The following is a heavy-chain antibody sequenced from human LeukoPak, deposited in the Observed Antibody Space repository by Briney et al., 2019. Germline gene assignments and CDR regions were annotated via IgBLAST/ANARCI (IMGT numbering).Heavy chain of an antibody. D-gene: IGHD6-19*01. CDR2: ITDSGSSR. CDR1: GFTFSDYY. V-gene: IGHV3-11*01. Sequence: GGSLRLSCAASGFTFSDYYMAWVRQAPGKGLEWVSYITDSGSSRYYADSVKGRFTISRDNAKNSLYLQMNSPRADDTAVYYCTRDLAVAGYWGQGTLVTVSS. J-gene: IGHJ4*02. CDR3: TRDLAVAGY.